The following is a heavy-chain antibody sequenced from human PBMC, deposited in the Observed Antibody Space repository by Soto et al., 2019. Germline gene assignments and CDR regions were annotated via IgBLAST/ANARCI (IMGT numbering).Heavy chain of an antibody. J-gene: IGHJ6*02. V-gene: IGHV1-58*02. CDR2: IVVGSDNT. CDR1: GFTFTSSA. D-gene: IGHD3-10*01. Sequence: GASVKVSCKTSGFTFTSSAIQWVRQARGQRLVWIGWIVVGSDNTNYAQKFQERVTITRDLSTNTIYMDLSGLRSEDTAVYYCARGIGGWFGVAYYYGMDVWGQGTTVTVSS. CDR3: ARGIGGWFGVAYYYGMDV.